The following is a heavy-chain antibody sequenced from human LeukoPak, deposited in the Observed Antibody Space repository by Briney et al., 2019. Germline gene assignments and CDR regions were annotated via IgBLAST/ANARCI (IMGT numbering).Heavy chain of an antibody. Sequence: ASVKVSCKASGYTFTSYYMHWVRQAPGQGLEWMGWINPDSGGTNYAQKFQGRVTVTTDTSISTAYMDLSNLRSDDTALYYCARGPTVVTPDYWGQGTLVTVSS. CDR1: GYTFTSYY. D-gene: IGHD4-23*01. CDR3: ARGPTVVTPDY. CDR2: INPDSGGT. J-gene: IGHJ4*02. V-gene: IGHV1-2*02.